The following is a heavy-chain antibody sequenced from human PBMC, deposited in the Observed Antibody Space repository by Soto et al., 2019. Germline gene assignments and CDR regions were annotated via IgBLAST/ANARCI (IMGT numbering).Heavy chain of an antibody. CDR3: AREMATIGDC. Sequence: GGSLRLSCAASGFTVTNNYMTWVRQAPGKGLEWVSTIYSGGNTYYADSVKGRFTISRDNSKNTLYLHMNSLRVEDTAVYYCAREMATIGDCWGQGTLVTVSS. CDR1: GFTVTNNY. CDR2: IYSGGNT. V-gene: IGHV3-66*01. D-gene: IGHD5-12*01. J-gene: IGHJ4*02.